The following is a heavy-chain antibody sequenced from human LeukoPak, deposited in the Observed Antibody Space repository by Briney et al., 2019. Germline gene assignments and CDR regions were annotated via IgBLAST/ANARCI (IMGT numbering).Heavy chain of an antibody. CDR2: ISSSGKSI. V-gene: IGHV3-11*01. J-gene: IGHJ4*02. CDR1: GFTFSDSY. Sequence: GGSLRLSCAASGFTFSDSYMSWIRQAPGKGLEWVSYISSSGKSIYYADSVKGRFTVSRDNAKNSLYLRMNSLRADDTAVYYCARDPQGATGGFHYWGQGTLVTVSS. CDR3: ARDPQGATGGFHY. D-gene: IGHD1-26*01.